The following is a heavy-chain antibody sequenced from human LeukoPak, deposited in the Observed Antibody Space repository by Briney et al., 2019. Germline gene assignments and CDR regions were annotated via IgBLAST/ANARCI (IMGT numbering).Heavy chain of an antibody. CDR2: IYYSGST. CDR3: ARVYIVVVPAAVGGWFDP. V-gene: IGHV4-59*01. Sequence: PSETLSLTCTVSGGSISSYYWSWIRQPPGKGLEWIGYIYYSGSTNYNPSLKSRVTISVDTSKNQFSLKPSSVTAADTAVYYCARVYIVVVPAAVGGWFDPWGQGTLVTVSS. J-gene: IGHJ5*02. CDR1: GGSISSYY. D-gene: IGHD2-2*01.